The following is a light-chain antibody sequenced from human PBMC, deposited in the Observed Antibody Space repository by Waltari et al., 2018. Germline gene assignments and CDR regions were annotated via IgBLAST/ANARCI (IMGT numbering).Light chain of an antibody. J-gene: IGKJ2*03. V-gene: IGKV3-20*01. CDR2: GAS. CDR1: QSVSRSY. CDR3: QQYGSSPRYS. Sequence: EIVLTQSPGTLYLSPGERATLSCRASQSVSRSYLAWYQQKPGQAPRLLIYGASSRATGIPDRFSGSGSGTDFTLTISRLEPEDFAVYYCQQYGSSPRYSFGQGTKLEIK.